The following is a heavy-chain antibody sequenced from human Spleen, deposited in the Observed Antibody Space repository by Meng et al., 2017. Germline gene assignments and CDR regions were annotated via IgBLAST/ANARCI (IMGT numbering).Heavy chain of an antibody. CDR1: GGSFSDYY. Sequence: QGPPQQWGAGLFKPSETLSLSGVVSGGSFSDYYWSWIRQPPGKGLEWIGEINHSGSTNYNPSLESRATISVDTSQNNLSLKLSSVTAADSAVYYCARGPTTMAHDFDYWGQGTLVTVSS. V-gene: IGHV4-34*01. CDR3: ARGPTTMAHDFDY. J-gene: IGHJ4*02. D-gene: IGHD4-11*01. CDR2: INHSGST.